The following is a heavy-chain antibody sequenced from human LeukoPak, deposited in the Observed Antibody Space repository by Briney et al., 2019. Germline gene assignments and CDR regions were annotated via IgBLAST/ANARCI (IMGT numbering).Heavy chain of an antibody. D-gene: IGHD2-21*02. Sequence: GGSLRLSCAASRFTFSDYFMDWVRQAPGKGLEWVSFISYDGTNEDYADSVKGRFTISRDNSKNTLYLQMNSLRAEDTALYYCAKQDCGGDCYPVNWGQGTLVTVSS. J-gene: IGHJ4*02. CDR2: ISYDGTNE. V-gene: IGHV3-30*18. CDR1: RFTFSDYF. CDR3: AKQDCGGDCYPVN.